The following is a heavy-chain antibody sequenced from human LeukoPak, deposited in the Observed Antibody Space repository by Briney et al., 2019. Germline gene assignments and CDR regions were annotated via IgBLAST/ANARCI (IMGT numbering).Heavy chain of an antibody. CDR3: ARHADIVGATWDYYYYDGMDV. V-gene: IGHV4-59*08. J-gene: IGHJ6*02. D-gene: IGHD1-26*01. CDR2: IYDSGST. Sequence: SETPSLTPTVSGGSPRSYYWRSICQPPGGRVGWGGYIYDSGSTNYNPSPTNPVTTAIGTSTNPLSMTLSSVTPADTAVYSWARHADIVGATWDYYYYDGMDVWGQGTTVTVSS. CDR1: GGSPRSYY.